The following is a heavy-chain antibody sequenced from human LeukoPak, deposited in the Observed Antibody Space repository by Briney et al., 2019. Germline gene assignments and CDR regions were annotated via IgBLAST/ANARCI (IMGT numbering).Heavy chain of an antibody. Sequence: SQTLSVTCKVSGGSISSGSYCWGWIRQPAGKGLEWIGRIYTGGSTNYNTSLKSRVTISVDTSKNQFSLKLSSVTAADTAVYYCARGQLLWFGEFSRKHYGMDVWGQGTTVTVSS. J-gene: IGHJ6*02. CDR3: ARGQLLWFGEFSRKHYGMDV. D-gene: IGHD3-10*01. CDR2: IYTGGST. V-gene: IGHV4-61*02. CDR1: GGSISSGSYC.